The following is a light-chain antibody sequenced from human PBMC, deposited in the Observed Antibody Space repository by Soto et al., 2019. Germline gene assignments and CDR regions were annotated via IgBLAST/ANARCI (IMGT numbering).Light chain of an antibody. J-gene: IGKJ1*01. CDR3: QQYHNSPLT. CDR2: GAY. V-gene: IGKV3-20*01. Sequence: EIVLTQSPGTLSLSPGERATLSCRASQSVSSNYLAWYQQKPGQAPRVLIYGAYSRTTGIQDRFSGSGSGTDFTLTISRLEPEDFAVYYCQQYHNSPLTFGQGTKVDIK. CDR1: QSVSSNY.